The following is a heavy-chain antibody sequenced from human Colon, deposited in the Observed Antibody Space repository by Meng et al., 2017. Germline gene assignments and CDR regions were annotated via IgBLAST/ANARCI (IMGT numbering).Heavy chain of an antibody. CDR3: ARDLSGIAVAGADY. CDR1: GFTFSDYY. J-gene: IGHJ4*02. CDR2: MSSSGSTV. Sequence: GESLKISCAASGFTFSDYYMSWIRQAPGKGLEWVSYMSSSGSTVSYADSVKGRFTISRDNANNSLYLQINSLRAEDTAVYYCARDLSGIAVAGADYWGQGALVTVSS. D-gene: IGHD6-19*01. V-gene: IGHV3-11*01.